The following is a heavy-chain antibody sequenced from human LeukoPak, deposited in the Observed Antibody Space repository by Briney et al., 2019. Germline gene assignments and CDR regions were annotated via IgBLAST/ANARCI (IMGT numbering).Heavy chain of an antibody. CDR3: ARGSSISANAVTMIV. Sequence: GASVKVSCKASGFTFNAYYIHWVRQAPGQGLEWMGWISAYNGNTNYAQKLQGRVTMTTDTSTSTAYMELRSLRSDDTAVYYCARGSSISANAVTMIVWGQGTLVTVSS. D-gene: IGHD3-22*01. V-gene: IGHV1-18*04. CDR2: ISAYNGNT. CDR1: GFTFNAYY. J-gene: IGHJ4*02.